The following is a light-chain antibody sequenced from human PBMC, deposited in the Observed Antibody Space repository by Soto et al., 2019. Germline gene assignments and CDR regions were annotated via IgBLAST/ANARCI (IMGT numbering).Light chain of an antibody. V-gene: IGKV1-5*01. J-gene: IGKJ1*01. Sequence: LQMSHSPATLSGSVQGRVTINCQGSTASSSWLAWYQQKPGQAPKLLIYDASSRESGVPSRFSGSGSGTEFTLTISSLQPEDFATYYCQQYNSYALTFGQGTKVDIK. CDR3: QQYNSYALT. CDR2: DAS. CDR1: TASSSW.